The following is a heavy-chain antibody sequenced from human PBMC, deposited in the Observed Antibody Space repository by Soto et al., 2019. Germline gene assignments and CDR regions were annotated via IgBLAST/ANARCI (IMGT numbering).Heavy chain of an antibody. D-gene: IGHD2-2*01. Sequence: SETLSLTCAVYCGSFSGYYWSWIRQHPGKGLEWIGEINHSGSTNYNPSLKSRVTISVDTSKNQFSLKLSYVTAADTAVYYCARGVGGYCSSTSCYRKLYYYYYGMDVLRQGTTVTSP. J-gene: IGHJ6*02. CDR3: ARGVGGYCSSTSCYRKLYYYYYGMDV. V-gene: IGHV4-34*01. CDR2: INHSGST. CDR1: CGSFSGYY.